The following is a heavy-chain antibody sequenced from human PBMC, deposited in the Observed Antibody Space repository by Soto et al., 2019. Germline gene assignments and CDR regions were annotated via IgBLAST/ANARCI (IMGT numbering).Heavy chain of an antibody. J-gene: IGHJ4*02. CDR2: IYYSGST. D-gene: IGHD6-6*01. CDR3: ARQRGDEYSSSQEFFDY. Sequence: PSETLSLTCTVSGGSISSSSYYWGWIRQPPGKGLEWIGSIYYSGSTYYNPSLKSRVTISVDTSKNQFSLKLSSVTAADTAVYYCARQRGDEYSSSQEFFDYWGQGTLVTVSS. CDR1: GGSISSSSYY. V-gene: IGHV4-39*01.